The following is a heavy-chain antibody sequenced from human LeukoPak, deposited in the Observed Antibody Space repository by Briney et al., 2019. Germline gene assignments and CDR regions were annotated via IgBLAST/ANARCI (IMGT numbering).Heavy chain of an antibody. Sequence: PGGSLRLSCAASGFTFSSYAMSWVRQAPVKGLEWVSAISGSGGSTYYADSVKGRFTISRDNSKNTLYLQMNSLRAEDTAVYYCAKIYSSGWYYFDYWGQGTLVTVSS. V-gene: IGHV3-23*01. D-gene: IGHD6-19*01. CDR2: ISGSGGST. CDR1: GFTFSSYA. CDR3: AKIYSSGWYYFDY. J-gene: IGHJ4*02.